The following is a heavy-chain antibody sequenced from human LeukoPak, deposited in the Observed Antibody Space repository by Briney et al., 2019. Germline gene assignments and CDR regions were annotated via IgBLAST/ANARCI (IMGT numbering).Heavy chain of an antibody. V-gene: IGHV1-69*13. J-gene: IGHJ4*02. CDR1: GGTFSSYA. Sequence: SVKVSCKASGGTFSSYATSWVRQAPGQGLEWMGGIIPIFGTANYAQKFQGRVTITADESTSTAYMELSSLRSEDTAVYYCAREYDYYGSGAFDYWGQGTLVTVSS. CDR3: AREYDYYGSGAFDY. CDR2: IIPIFGTA. D-gene: IGHD3-10*01.